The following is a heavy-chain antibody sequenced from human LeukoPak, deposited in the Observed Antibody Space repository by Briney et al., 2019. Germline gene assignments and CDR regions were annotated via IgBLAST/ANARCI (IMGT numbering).Heavy chain of an antibody. D-gene: IGHD2-21*01. CDR3: ARDTGGRWLLHYGMDV. V-gene: IGHV3-74*01. Sequence: QAGGSLRLSCAASGFTFSSYWMHWVRQAPGKGLVWVSRINSDGSSTSYADSVKGRFTISRDNAKNTLYLQMNSLRAEDTAVYYCARDTGGRWLLHYGMDVWGQGTTVTVSS. J-gene: IGHJ6*02. CDR1: GFTFSSYW. CDR2: INSDGSST.